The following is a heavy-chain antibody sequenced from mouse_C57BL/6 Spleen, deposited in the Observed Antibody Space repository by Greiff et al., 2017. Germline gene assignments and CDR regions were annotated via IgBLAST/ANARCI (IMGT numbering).Heavy chain of an antibody. CDR1: GYTFTSYW. J-gene: IGHJ4*01. Sequence: QVQLQQPGAELVRPGSSVKLSCKASGYTFTSYWMHWVKQRPGQGLEWIGNIYPSDSETHYNQKFKDKYTLTVDKSSSTAYMQLSSLTSEDSAVYYCARRDGGYYAMDYWGQGTSVTVSS. CDR3: ARRDGGYYAMDY. V-gene: IGHV1-61*01. D-gene: IGHD3-3*01. CDR2: IYPSDSET.